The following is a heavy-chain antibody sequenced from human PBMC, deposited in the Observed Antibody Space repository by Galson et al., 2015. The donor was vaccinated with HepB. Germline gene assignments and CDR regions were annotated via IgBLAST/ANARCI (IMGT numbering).Heavy chain of an antibody. CDR3: ATSWGSGDAFDI. CDR1: GFTFSSYG. Sequence: SLRLSCAASGFTFSSYGMHWVRQAPGKGLEWVAVIWYDGSNKYYADSVKGRFTISRDNSKNTLYLQMNSLRAEDTAVYYCATSWGSGDAFDIWGQGTMVTVSS. V-gene: IGHV3-33*01. D-gene: IGHD7-27*01. CDR2: IWYDGSNK. J-gene: IGHJ3*02.